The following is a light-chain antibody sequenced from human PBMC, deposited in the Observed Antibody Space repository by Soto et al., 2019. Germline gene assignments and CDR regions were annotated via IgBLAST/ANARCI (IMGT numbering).Light chain of an antibody. CDR2: LEGSGSY. V-gene: IGLV4-60*02. J-gene: IGLJ1*01. Sequence: QSVLTQSSSASASLGSSVKLTCTLSSGHSSYIIAWHQQQPGKAPRYLMKLEGSGSYNTGSGVPDRFSGSSSGADRYLTISNLQFEVEADYYCETWDSNTYVFGTGTKLTVL. CDR1: SGHSSYI. CDR3: ETWDSNTYV.